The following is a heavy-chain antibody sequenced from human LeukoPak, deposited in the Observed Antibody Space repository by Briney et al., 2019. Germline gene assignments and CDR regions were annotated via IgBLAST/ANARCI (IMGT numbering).Heavy chain of an antibody. D-gene: IGHD3-16*02. V-gene: IGHV3-23*01. CDR1: GFTFSSYA. CDR2: ISGSGGST. J-gene: IGHJ4*02. Sequence: GGSLRLSCAASGFTFSSYAMSWVRQAPRKGLEWVSAISGSGGSTYYADSVKGRFTISRDNSKNTLYLQMNSLRAEDTAVYYCAKAVWGSYLFDYWGQGTLVTVSS. CDR3: AKAVWGSYLFDY.